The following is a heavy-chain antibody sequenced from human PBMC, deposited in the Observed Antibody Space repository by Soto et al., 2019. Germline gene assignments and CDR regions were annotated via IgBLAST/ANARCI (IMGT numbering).Heavy chain of an antibody. CDR3: ARHDVTTEQPFAY. V-gene: IGHV4-59*08. Sequence: SETLSLTCTVSGGSISSYYWSWIRQPPGKGLEWIGYIYYSGSTNYNPSLKSRVTISVDTSKNQFSLKLSSVTAADTAVYYCARHDVTTEQPFAYWGQGTLVTVSS. J-gene: IGHJ4*02. CDR2: IYYSGST. D-gene: IGHD4-17*01. CDR1: GGSISSYY.